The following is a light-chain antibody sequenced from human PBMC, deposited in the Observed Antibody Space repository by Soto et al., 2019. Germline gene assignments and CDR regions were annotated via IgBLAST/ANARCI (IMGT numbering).Light chain of an antibody. CDR3: QQSNNWPRT. CDR1: KTVTNN. J-gene: IGKJ1*01. V-gene: IGKV3-15*01. CDR2: GAS. Sequence: EIVMTQSPATLSVSPGERATLSCRASKTVTNNLARYQQKPYKAPRLLIFGASTRATGIPASFSGSGSGTEFTLTISSLQSEDFAVYYCQQSNNWPRTFGQGTKVEIK.